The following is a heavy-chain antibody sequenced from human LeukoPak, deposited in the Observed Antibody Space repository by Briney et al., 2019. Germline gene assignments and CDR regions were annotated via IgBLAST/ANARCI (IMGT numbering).Heavy chain of an antibody. D-gene: IGHD6-13*01. CDR3: AKEGLGSSWYFDY. CDR2: IRYDGSNK. CDR1: GFTFSSYG. J-gene: IGHJ4*02. V-gene: IGHV3-30*02. Sequence: PGGSLRLSCAASGFTFSSYGMHWVRQAPGKGLEWVAFIRYDGSNKYYADSVKGRFTISRDNSKNTLYLQMNSLRAEDTAVYYCAKEGLGSSWYFDYWGQGTLVTVSS.